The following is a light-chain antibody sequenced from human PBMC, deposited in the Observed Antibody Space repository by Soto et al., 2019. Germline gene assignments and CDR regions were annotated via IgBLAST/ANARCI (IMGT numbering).Light chain of an antibody. J-gene: IGLJ1*01. CDR1: SSDVGGYNY. CDR2: EVS. CDR3: SSYTSSSTREV. Sequence: QSALTQPASVSGSPGQSITISCTGTSSDVGGYNYVSWYQQHPGKAPKLMIYEVSNRPSGVSNRFSGSKSGNTASLTISGLQAEDEADYYCSSYTSSSTREVFGTGTKVTV. V-gene: IGLV2-14*01.